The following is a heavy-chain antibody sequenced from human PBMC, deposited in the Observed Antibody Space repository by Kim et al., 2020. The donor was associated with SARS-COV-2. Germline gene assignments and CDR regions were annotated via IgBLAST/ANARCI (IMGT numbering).Heavy chain of an antibody. J-gene: IGHJ6*02. Sequence: GGSLRLSCAASGFTFSNYWMSWVRQAPGKGLEWVANIKQDGSEKYYEDSVKGRFTISRDNAKNSLYLQMNSLRAEDTAVYYCASDRVTLVRGVTRYYYGMDVWGQGTTVTVSS. D-gene: IGHD3-10*01. V-gene: IGHV3-7*01. CDR1: GFTFSNYW. CDR3: ASDRVTLVRGVTRYYYGMDV. CDR2: IKQDGSEK.